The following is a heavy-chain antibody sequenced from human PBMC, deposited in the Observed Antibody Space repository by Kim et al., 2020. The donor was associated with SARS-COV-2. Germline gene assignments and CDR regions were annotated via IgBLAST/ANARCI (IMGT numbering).Heavy chain of an antibody. CDR3: ARQGGDYYDIAFDI. Sequence: SETLSLTCTVSGGSISSSSYYWGWIRQPPGKGLEWIGSIYYSGSTYYNPSLKSRVTISVDTSKNQFSLKLSSVTAADTAVYYCARQGGDYYDIAFDIWGQGTMVTVSS. V-gene: IGHV4-39*01. CDR2: IYYSGST. D-gene: IGHD3-22*01. CDR1: GGSISSSSYY. J-gene: IGHJ3*02.